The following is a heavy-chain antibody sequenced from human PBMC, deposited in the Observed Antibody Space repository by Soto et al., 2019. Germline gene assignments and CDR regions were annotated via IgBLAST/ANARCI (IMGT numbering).Heavy chain of an antibody. CDR2: TYYRSKWYN. Sequence: SQTLSLTCAISGDSFSSNSAAWNWIRQSPSRGLEWLGRTYYRSKWYNDYAVSVKSRITINPDTSKNQFSLQLNSVTPEDTAVYYCARWAWNDWFGVWFDPWGQGTLVTVSS. D-gene: IGHD3-9*01. V-gene: IGHV6-1*01. CDR1: GDSFSSNSAA. J-gene: IGHJ5*02. CDR3: ARWAWNDWFGVWFDP.